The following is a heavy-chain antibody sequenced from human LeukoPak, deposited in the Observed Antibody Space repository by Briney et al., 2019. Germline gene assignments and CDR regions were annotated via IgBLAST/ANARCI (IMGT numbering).Heavy chain of an antibody. Sequence: SETLSLTCTVSGGPISSYFWSWIRQPPGKGLEWIGSMYYSGSTYYNPSLKSRVTISVDTSKNQFSLKLRSVTAADTAVYYCARAGGFTTLRGAVNNWFDPWGQGTLVTVSS. CDR3: ARAGGFTTLRGAVNNWFDP. V-gene: IGHV4-59*12. CDR1: GGPISSYF. D-gene: IGHD3-10*01. CDR2: MYYSGST. J-gene: IGHJ5*02.